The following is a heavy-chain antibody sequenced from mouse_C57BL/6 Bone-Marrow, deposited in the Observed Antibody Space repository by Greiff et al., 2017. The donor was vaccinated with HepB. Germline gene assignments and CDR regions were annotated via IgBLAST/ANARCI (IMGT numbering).Heavy chain of an antibody. Sequence: QVQLQQSGAELMKPGASVKLSCKATGYTFTGYWIEWVKQRPGHGLEWIGEILPVSGSTNYNEKFKGKATFTADTSSNTAYMQLSSLTTEDSAIYYCARWAFYDYDESFAYWGQGTLVTVSA. CDR3: ARWAFYDYDESFAY. CDR2: ILPVSGST. D-gene: IGHD2-4*01. J-gene: IGHJ3*01. CDR1: GYTFTGYW. V-gene: IGHV1-9*01.